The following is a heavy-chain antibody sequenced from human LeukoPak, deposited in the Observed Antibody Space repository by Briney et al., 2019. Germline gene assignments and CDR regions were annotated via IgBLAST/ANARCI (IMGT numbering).Heavy chain of an antibody. V-gene: IGHV4-30-2*01. CDR3: ARDNGDYFDLYFDY. D-gene: IGHD4-17*01. J-gene: IGHJ4*02. CDR1: GGSISSGGYS. CDR2: IYHSGST. Sequence: SETLSLTCAVSGGSISSGGYSWSWIRQPPGKGLEWIGYIYHSGSTYYNPSLKSRVTISVDRSKNQFSLKLSSVTAADTAVYYCARDNGDYFDLYFDYWGQGTLVTVSS.